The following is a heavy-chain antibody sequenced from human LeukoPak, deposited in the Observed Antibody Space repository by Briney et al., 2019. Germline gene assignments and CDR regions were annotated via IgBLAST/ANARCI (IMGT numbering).Heavy chain of an antibody. CDR1: GGTFSSYA. J-gene: IGHJ4*02. Sequence: SVKVSCKASGGTFSSYAISWVRQAPGQGLEWMGGIIPIFGTANYAQKFQGRVTITADKSTSTAYVELSSLRSEDTAVYYCAASPLTYGSGSYDYYFDYWGQGTLVTVSS. CDR2: IIPIFGTA. D-gene: IGHD3-10*01. V-gene: IGHV1-69*06. CDR3: AASPLTYGSGSYDYYFDY.